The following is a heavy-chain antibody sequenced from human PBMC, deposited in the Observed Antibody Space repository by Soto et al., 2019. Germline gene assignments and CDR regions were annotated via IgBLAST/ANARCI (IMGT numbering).Heavy chain of an antibody. J-gene: IGHJ4*02. CDR1: GGTFSSYA. D-gene: IGHD3-22*01. V-gene: IGHV1-69*13. CDR2: IIPIFGTA. Sequence: SVKVSCKASGGTFSSYAISWVRQAPGQGLEWMGGIIPIFGTADYAQKFQGRVTITADESTSTAYMELSSLRSEDTAVYYCARVWYYDSSGYYYDYWGQGTLVTVSS. CDR3: ARVWYYDSSGYYYDY.